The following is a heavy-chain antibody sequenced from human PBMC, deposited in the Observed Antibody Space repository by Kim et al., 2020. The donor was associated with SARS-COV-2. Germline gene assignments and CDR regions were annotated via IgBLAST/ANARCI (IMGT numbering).Heavy chain of an antibody. D-gene: IGHD2-15*01. CDR1: GGSVSSGSYY. CDR3: AGGRGDIVVVVAATPPSFDY. V-gene: IGHV4-61*01. Sequence: SETLSLTCTVSGGSVSSGSYYWSWIRQPPGKGLEWIGYIYYSGSTNYNPSLKSRVTISVDTSKNQFSLKLSSVTAADTAVYYCAGGRGDIVVVVAATPPSFDYGGQGTLVTVSS. J-gene: IGHJ4*02. CDR2: IYYSGST.